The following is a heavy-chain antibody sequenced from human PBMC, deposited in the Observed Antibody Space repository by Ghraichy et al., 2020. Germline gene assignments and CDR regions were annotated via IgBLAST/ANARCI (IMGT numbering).Heavy chain of an antibody. Sequence: ASVKVSCKASGYTFTSYGISWVRQAPGQGLEWMGWISAYNGNTNYAQKLQGRVTMTTDTSTSTAYMELRSLRSDDTAVYYCARWDSGSLLEPVFVYWGQGTLVTVSS. V-gene: IGHV1-18*04. CDR3: ARWDSGSLLEPVFVY. J-gene: IGHJ4*02. CDR2: ISAYNGNT. D-gene: IGHD1-26*01. CDR1: GYTFTSYG.